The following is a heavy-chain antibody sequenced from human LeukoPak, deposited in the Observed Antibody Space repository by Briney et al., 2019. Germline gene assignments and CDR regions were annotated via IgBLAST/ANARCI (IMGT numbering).Heavy chain of an antibody. CDR3: ARELRRYFDL. CDR2: IYYSGST. V-gene: IGHV4-31*03. CDR1: GGSISSGGYY. J-gene: IGHJ2*01. Sequence: SQTLSLTCTVPGGSISSGGYYWSWIRQHPGKGLEWIGYIYYSGSTYYNPSLKSRVTISVDTSKNQFSLKLSSVTAADTAVYYCARELRRYFDLWGRGTLVTVSS.